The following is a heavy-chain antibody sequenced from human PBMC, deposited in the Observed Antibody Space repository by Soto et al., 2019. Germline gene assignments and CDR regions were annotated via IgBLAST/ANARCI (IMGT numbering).Heavy chain of an antibody. J-gene: IGHJ6*02. Sequence: GASVKVSCKASGFTFTSSAVQWVRQARGQRLEWIGWIVVGSGNTNYAQKFQERVTITRDMSTSTAYMELSSLRSEDTAVYYCAARGLGQTGTHYYYYGMDVWGQGTTVTVSS. CDR1: GFTFTSSA. CDR3: AARGLGQTGTHYYYYGMDV. V-gene: IGHV1-58*01. CDR2: IVVGSGNT. D-gene: IGHD1-1*01.